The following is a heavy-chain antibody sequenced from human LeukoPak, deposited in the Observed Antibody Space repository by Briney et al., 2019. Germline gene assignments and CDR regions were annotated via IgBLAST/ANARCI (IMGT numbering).Heavy chain of an antibody. V-gene: IGHV4-39*07. J-gene: IGHJ5*02. CDR2: IHSSGNS. D-gene: IGHD2-8*02. CDR3: ARDTGNWFDL. Sequence: SETLSLTCSVPTGSVNSGVYYWGWVRQPPGKGLEWIGSIHSSGNSYCNPSLKSRVTLSVDTSKNQFSLKLSSVTAADTAVYYCARDTGNWFDLWGQGTLVTVSS. CDR1: TGSVNSGVYY.